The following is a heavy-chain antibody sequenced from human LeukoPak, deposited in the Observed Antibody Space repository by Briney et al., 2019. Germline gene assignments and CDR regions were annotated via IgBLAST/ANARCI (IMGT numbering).Heavy chain of an antibody. J-gene: IGHJ4*02. V-gene: IGHV3-30*04. CDR3: ARDWSEGSGSYIDY. D-gene: IGHD3-10*01. CDR2: TSYDGTRQ. CDR1: GFSFGSHA. Sequence: GGSLRLSFVASGFSFGSHAMHWVRQTPGKGLEWLVVTSYDGTRQYYADFVRGRFTISRDNSKNTLYLHMNSLRIDDTAVYYCARDWSEGSGSYIDYWGQGALVTVSS.